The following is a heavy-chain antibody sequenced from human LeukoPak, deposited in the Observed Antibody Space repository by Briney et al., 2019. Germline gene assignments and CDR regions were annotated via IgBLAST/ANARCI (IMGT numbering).Heavy chain of an antibody. D-gene: IGHD5-24*01. CDR3: ARDRGDGYNYDY. CDR1: DGSISSGSYY. CDR2: IYTSGST. J-gene: IGHJ4*02. Sequence: SQTLSLTCTVSDGSISSGSYYWSWIRQPAGKGLEWIGRIYTSGSTNYNPSLKSRVTISVDTSKNQFSLKLSSVTAADTAVYYCARDRGDGYNYDYWGQGTLVTVSS. V-gene: IGHV4-61*02.